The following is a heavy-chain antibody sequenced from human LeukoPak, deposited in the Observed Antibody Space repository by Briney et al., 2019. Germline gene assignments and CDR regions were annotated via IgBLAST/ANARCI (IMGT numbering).Heavy chain of an antibody. V-gene: IGHV3-21*01. J-gene: IGHJ4*02. Sequence: PGGSLRLSCAASGFTFSSYSMNWVRQAPGKGLEWVSSISSSSSYIYYADSVKGRFTISRDNGKNSLYLQMNSLRAEDTAVYYCAREAFRWELLIDYWGQGTLVTVSS. CDR1: GFTFSSYS. D-gene: IGHD1-26*01. CDR2: ISSSSSYI. CDR3: AREAFRWELLIDY.